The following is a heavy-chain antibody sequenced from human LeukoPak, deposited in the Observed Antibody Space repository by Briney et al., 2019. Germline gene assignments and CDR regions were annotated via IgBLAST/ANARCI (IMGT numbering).Heavy chain of an antibody. D-gene: IGHD6-19*01. Sequence: PGGSLRLSCAASGFTLRNLHMNWVRQAPGKGLEWVSSISSSGNYKYYADSVKGRFTISRDNAKNSLYLQLNSLRVHDTAVSYCARNLYNSASPPDYFGQGTLVTVSS. CDR3: ARNLYNSASPPDY. CDR2: ISSSGNYK. CDR1: GFTLRNLH. J-gene: IGHJ4*02. V-gene: IGHV3-21*01.